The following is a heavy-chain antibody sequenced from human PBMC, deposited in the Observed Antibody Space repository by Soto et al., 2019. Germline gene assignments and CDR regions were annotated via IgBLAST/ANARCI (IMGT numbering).Heavy chain of an antibody. CDR2: ISTYSGDT. CDR3: ARHHVPTTSENWFDP. CDR1: GYTFFTYD. V-gene: IGHV1-18*01. D-gene: IGHD5-12*01. Sequence: QVHLVQSGVEVKTPGASVKVSCQASGYTFFTYDISWVRQAPGQGLEWMGWISTYSGDTKYAQKFQGRVTMTTDTSTTTAYLELRSLRSADTAVYYSARHHVPTTSENWFDPWGQGTLVTVSS. J-gene: IGHJ5*02.